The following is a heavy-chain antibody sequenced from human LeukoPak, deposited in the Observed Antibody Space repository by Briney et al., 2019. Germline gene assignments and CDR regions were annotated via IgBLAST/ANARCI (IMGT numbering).Heavy chain of an antibody. D-gene: IGHD6-13*01. CDR3: ARVPGYSRSWHFDF. CDR1: GYTFTGYY. J-gene: IGHJ4*02. Sequence: ASVKVSCKASGYTFTGYYMHWVRQAAGQGLEGMGWLNSNSGGTNYAKKIQGRVNMTRDTSISTAYMELSRLTSDDTAVYYCARVPGYSRSWHFDFWGQGTLVTVSS. V-gene: IGHV1-2*02. CDR2: LNSNSGGT.